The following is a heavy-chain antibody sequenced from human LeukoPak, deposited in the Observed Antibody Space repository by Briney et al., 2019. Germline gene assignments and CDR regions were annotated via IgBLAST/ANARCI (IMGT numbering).Heavy chain of an antibody. D-gene: IGHD6-13*01. CDR1: GYTFTSYG. V-gene: IGHV1-18*01. J-gene: IGHJ6*02. CDR3: ARDQEAISDSNSWYLSINYYYYGMDV. CDR2: ISAYNGNT. Sequence: ASVKVSCKASGYTFTSYGISWVRQAPGQGLEWMGWISAYNGNTNYAQKLQGRVTMTTDTSTSTAYMELRSLRSDDTAVYYCARDQEAISDSNSWYLSINYYYYGMDVWGQGTTVTVSS.